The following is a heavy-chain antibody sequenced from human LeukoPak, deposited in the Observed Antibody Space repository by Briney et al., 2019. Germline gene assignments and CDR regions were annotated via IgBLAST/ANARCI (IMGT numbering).Heavy chain of an antibody. Sequence: GGSLRLSCAASGFTFSSYSMNWVRQAPGKGLEWVSYISSSSSTIYYADFVKGRFTISRDNAKNSLYLQMNSLRAEDTAVYYCARDKDDSVDYWGQGTLVIVSS. J-gene: IGHJ4*02. CDR2: ISSSSSTI. V-gene: IGHV3-48*01. CDR3: ARDKDDSVDY. CDR1: GFTFSSYS. D-gene: IGHD3-3*01.